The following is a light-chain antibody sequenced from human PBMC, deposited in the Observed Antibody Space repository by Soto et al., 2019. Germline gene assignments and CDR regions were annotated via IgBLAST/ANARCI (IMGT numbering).Light chain of an antibody. CDR1: TSDVGGYNY. CDR2: EVN. Sequence: QSVLTQPPSASGSPGQSVTISCTGTTSDVGGYNYVSWYQQHPGKAPKLMIYEVNKRPSGVPDRFSGSKSGNTASLTVSGLQAEDEADYYCSSYGGSNNYVVFGGGTKVTVL. J-gene: IGLJ2*01. CDR3: SSYGGSNNYVV. V-gene: IGLV2-8*01.